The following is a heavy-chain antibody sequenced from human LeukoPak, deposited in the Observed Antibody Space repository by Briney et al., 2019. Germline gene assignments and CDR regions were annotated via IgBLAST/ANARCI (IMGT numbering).Heavy chain of an antibody. Sequence: ASVKVSCKASGYTFTGYDMHWVRQAPGQGLEWMGWINPNSGGTNYAQKFQGRVTMTRDTSISTAYMELSRLRSDDTAVYYCARARCRYRTNGANWFDPWGQGTLVTVSS. V-gene: IGHV1-2*02. CDR1: GYTFTGYD. D-gene: IGHD2-8*01. CDR2: INPNSGGT. CDR3: ARARCRYRTNGANWFDP. J-gene: IGHJ5*02.